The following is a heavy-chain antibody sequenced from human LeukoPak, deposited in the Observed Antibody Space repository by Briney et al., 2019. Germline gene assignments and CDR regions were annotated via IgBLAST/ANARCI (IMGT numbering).Heavy chain of an antibody. CDR3: ARGPYCSSTSCYNFAFDI. CDR1: GFTVSNYY. CDR2: ISSSGSTI. Sequence: VGSLRLSCAASGFTVSNYYMSWVRQAPGKGLEWVSYISSSGSTIYYADSVKGRFTISRDNAKNSLYLQMNSLRAEDTAVYYCARGPYCSSTSCYNFAFDIWGQGTMVTVSS. D-gene: IGHD2-2*02. V-gene: IGHV3-11*04. J-gene: IGHJ3*02.